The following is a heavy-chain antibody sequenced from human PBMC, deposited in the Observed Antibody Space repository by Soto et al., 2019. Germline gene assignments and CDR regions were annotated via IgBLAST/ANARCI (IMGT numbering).Heavy chain of an antibody. V-gene: IGHV3-23*01. D-gene: IGHD6-19*01. Sequence: LRLSCAASGFTFSSYAMSWVRQAPGKGLEWVSAISGSGGSTYYADSVKGRFTISRDNSKNTLYLQMNSLRAEDTAVYYCAKQEASRGWYDAYFDYWGQGTLVTVSS. CDR1: GFTFSSYA. J-gene: IGHJ4*02. CDR2: ISGSGGST. CDR3: AKQEASRGWYDAYFDY.